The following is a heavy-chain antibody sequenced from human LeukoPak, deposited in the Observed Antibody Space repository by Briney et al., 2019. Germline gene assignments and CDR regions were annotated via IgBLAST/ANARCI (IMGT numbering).Heavy chain of an antibody. CDR3: ARSYYYGSGSRVDWFDP. CDR1: GYTFPGYY. Sequence: GASVKVSFKASGYTFPGYYMHWVRQAPGKGVEWMGRINPNSGGTNYAQKFQGRVTMTRDTSISTAYMELSRLRSDDTAVYYCARSYYYGSGSRVDWFDPWGQGTLVTVSS. J-gene: IGHJ5*02. V-gene: IGHV1-2*06. CDR2: INPNSGGT. D-gene: IGHD3-10*01.